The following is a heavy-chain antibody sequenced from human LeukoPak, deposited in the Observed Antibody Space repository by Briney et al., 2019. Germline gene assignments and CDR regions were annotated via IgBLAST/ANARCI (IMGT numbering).Heavy chain of an antibody. CDR3: ASLPFWDSGSYGEDWFDP. J-gene: IGHJ5*02. V-gene: IGHV4-34*01. Sequence: PSETLSLTCAVYGGSFSGYYWSWIRQPPGKGLEWIGEINHSGSTNYNPSLKSRVTISVDTSKNQFSLKLSSVTAADTAVYYCASLPFWDSGSYGEDWFDPWGQGTLVTVSS. CDR1: GGSFSGYY. D-gene: IGHD3-10*01. CDR2: INHSGST.